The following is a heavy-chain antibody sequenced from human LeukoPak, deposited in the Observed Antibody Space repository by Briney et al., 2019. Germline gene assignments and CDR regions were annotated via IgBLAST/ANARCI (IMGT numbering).Heavy chain of an antibody. V-gene: IGHV3-30-3*01. D-gene: IGHD1-7*01. CDR2: ISYDGSNK. J-gene: IGHJ4*02. CDR3: ARDSGTTGTFDY. Sequence: GRSLRLSCAASGFTFSSYAMHWVRQAPGKGLEWVAVISYDGSNKYYADSVKGRFTISRDNSKNTLYLQMNSLRAEDTAVYYCARDSGTTGTFDYWGQGTLVTVSS. CDR1: GFTFSSYA.